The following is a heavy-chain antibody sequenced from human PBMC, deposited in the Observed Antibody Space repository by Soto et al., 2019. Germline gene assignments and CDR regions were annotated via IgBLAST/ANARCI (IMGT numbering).Heavy chain of an antibody. CDR1: GGTFSSYA. CDR3: ARAKGLYYGSGSHPELDY. D-gene: IGHD3-10*01. Sequence: QVQLVQSGAEVKKPGSSVKVSCKASGGTFSSYAISWVRQAPGQGLEWMGGIIPIFGTANYAQKFQGSVTITADESTSTAYMELSSLRSEDTAVYYCARAKGLYYGSGSHPELDYWGQGTLVTVSS. V-gene: IGHV1-69*01. J-gene: IGHJ4*02. CDR2: IIPIFGTA.